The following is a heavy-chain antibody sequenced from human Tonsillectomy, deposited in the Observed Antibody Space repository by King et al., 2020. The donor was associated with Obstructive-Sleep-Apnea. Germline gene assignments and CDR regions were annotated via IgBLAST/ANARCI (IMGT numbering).Heavy chain of an antibody. V-gene: IGHV4-39*07. J-gene: IGHJ2*01. CDR3: ARDPYSSGWYWYFDL. CDR2: IYYSGRT. CDR1: GGSISSSNYY. Sequence: QLQESGPGLVKPSETLSLSCTVSGGSISSSNYYWGWIRQPPGKGLEWIGNIYYSGRTYYNPSLKSRVTISVDTSKTQFSLKVGSVTAADTAVYYCARDPYSSGWYWYFDLWGRGTLVTVSS. D-gene: IGHD6-19*01.